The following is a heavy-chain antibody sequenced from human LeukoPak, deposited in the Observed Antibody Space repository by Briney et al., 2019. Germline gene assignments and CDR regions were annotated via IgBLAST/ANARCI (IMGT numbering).Heavy chain of an antibody. J-gene: IGHJ5*02. CDR2: IYYSGST. D-gene: IGHD3-22*01. CDR3: ARATPSSSGLKFDP. V-gene: IGHV4-30-4*07. CDR1: GGSISSGGYS. Sequence: SETLSLTCAVSGGSISSGGYSWSWIRQPPGKGLEWIGYIYYSGSTYYNPSLKSRVTISVDTSKNQFSLKLSSVTAADTAVYYCARATPSSSGLKFDPWGQGTLVTVSS.